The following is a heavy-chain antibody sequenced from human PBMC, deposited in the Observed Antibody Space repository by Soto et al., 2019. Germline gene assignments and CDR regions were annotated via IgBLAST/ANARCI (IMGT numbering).Heavy chain of an antibody. CDR3: AREPGVYYYDSSGSLDY. CDR2: INAGNGNT. V-gene: IGHV1-3*01. Sequence: ASVKVSCKASGYTFTSYAMHWVRQAPGQRLEWMGWINAGNGNTKYSQKFQGRVTITRDTSASTAYMELSSLRSEDTAVYYCAREPGVYYYDSSGSLDYWGQGTLVTVSS. J-gene: IGHJ4*02. CDR1: GYTFTSYA. D-gene: IGHD3-22*01.